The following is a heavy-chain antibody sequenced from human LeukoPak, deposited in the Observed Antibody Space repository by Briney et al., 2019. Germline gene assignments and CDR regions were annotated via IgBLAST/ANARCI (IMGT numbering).Heavy chain of an antibody. D-gene: IGHD3-3*01. CDR1: GYTLTELS. Sequence: ASVKVSCKVSGYTLTELSMHWVRQAPGKGLEWMGGFDPEDGETIYAQKFQGRVTMTEDTSTDTAYMELSSLRSEDTAVYYCATDPTYYDFWSGYGPRYWGQGTLVTVSS. J-gene: IGHJ4*02. CDR2: FDPEDGET. CDR3: ATDPTYYDFWSGYGPRY. V-gene: IGHV1-24*01.